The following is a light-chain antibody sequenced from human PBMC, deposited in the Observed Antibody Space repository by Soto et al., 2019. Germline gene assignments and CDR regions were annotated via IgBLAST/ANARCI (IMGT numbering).Light chain of an antibody. CDR2: AAS. CDR1: QSISTY. J-gene: IGKJ1*01. CDR3: RQTYSTPPT. Sequence: DIQMTQSPSSLSASVGDRVTITCRASQSISTYLKWYQQKAGLAPKLLIYAASSLQSGVPSRFSGSGSGTDFTLTISSLQPEDFATYYCRQTYSTPPTFGQGTKVDIK. V-gene: IGKV1-39*01.